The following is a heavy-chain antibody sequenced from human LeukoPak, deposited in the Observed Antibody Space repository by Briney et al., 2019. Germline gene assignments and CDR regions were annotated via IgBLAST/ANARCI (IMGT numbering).Heavy chain of an antibody. CDR3: ARDDADVIGVSGQLAATRDY. D-gene: IGHD2-15*01. CDR2: INPNSGDT. J-gene: IGHJ4*02. CDR1: GYSFTGYY. Sequence: GASVKVSCKASGYSFTGYYMHWVRQAPGEGLEWMGWINPNSGDTNYAQKFQGRVSMTRDTSISTAYLEVISLRSDATAVYFCARDDADVIGVSGQLAATRDYWGQGTLVTVSS. V-gene: IGHV1-2*02.